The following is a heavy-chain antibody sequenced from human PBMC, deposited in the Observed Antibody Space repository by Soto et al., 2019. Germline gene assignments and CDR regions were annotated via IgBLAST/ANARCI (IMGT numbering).Heavy chain of an antibody. CDR1: GGSISSSSYY. CDR3: AGPYGAAPGYMDV. J-gene: IGHJ6*03. CDR2: IYYSGST. D-gene: IGHD2-21*01. Sequence: SETLSLTCTVSGGSISSSSYYWGWIRQPPGKGLEWIGSIYYSGSTYYNPSLKSRVTISVDTSKNQFSLKLSSVTAADTAVYYCAGPYGAAPGYMDVWGKGTTVTVSS. V-gene: IGHV4-39*01.